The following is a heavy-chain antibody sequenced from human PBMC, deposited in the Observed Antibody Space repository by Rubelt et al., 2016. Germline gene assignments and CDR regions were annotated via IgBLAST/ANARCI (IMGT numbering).Heavy chain of an antibody. D-gene: IGHD2-21*01. J-gene: IGHJ6*02. CDR3: ARIGTVGGAQYYYYYYGMDV. CDR1: GFTVSSNY. V-gene: IGHV3-53*04. Sequence: EVQLVESGGGLVQPGGSLRLSCAASGFTVSSNYMSWVRQAPGKGLEWVSVIYSGGSTYYADSVKGRFTISRHNSKNTRYLEMNSLRAEDTAGYYCARIGTVGGAQYYYYYYGMDVWGQGTTVTVSS. CDR2: IYSGGST.